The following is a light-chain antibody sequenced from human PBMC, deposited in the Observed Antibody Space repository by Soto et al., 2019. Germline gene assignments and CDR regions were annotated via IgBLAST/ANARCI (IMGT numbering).Light chain of an antibody. J-gene: IGLJ2*01. Sequence: QSALTQPSSVSGSPGQSFTISCTGTSSDVGSYNLVSWYQQHPGKAPKLMIYEGSKRHSGVSNRFSGSKSGNTASLTISGVQAVDEAEYYCCSYAGSSVAFGGGTKVSVL. CDR1: SSDVGSYNL. CDR2: EGS. CDR3: CSYAGSSVA. V-gene: IGLV2-23*01.